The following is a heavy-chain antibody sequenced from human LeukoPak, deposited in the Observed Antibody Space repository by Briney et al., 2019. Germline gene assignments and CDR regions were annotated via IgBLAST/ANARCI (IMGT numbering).Heavy chain of an antibody. CDR1: GYTFTSYY. V-gene: IGHV1-46*01. D-gene: IGHD3-3*01. CDR2: INPSGGST. CDR3: ARAYYDFWSGLLWFDP. Sequence: ASVKVSCKASGYTFTSYYMHWVRQAPGQGLEWMGIINPSGGSTSYAQKFQGRVTMTRDTSTSTVYMELSSLRSEDTAVYYCARAYYDFWSGLLWFDPWGQGTLVTVSS. J-gene: IGHJ5*02.